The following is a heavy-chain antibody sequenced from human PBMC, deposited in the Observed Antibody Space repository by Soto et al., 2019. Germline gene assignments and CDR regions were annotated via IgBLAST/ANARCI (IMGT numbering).Heavy chain of an antibody. V-gene: IGHV1-69*06. CDR3: NRGSEYDFWSGYL. CDR2: IVPMFGTS. J-gene: IGHJ4*02. Sequence: QERLVQSGAEVRKPGSSVKVSCKVTGGTSTRYAINWVRQAPGQGLEWMGGIVPMFGTSKYTQKFQGRVTITAETSTNIAYMELRSLSSEAKAVYYCNRGSEYDFWSGYLWGQGTQVSVSS. D-gene: IGHD3-3*01. CDR1: GGTSTRYA.